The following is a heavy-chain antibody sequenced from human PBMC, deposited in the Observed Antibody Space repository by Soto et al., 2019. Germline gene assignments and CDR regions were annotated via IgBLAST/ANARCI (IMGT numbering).Heavy chain of an antibody. CDR2: IWYDGSNK. J-gene: IGHJ6*03. V-gene: IGHV3-33*01. Sequence: QVQLVESGGGVVQPGRSLRLSCAASGFTLSSYGMHWVRQAPGKGLEWVAVIWYDGSNKYYADSVKGRFTISRDNSKNTLYLQMNSLRAEDTAVYYCARDRGDYVLYYYYYMDVWGKGTTVTVSS. CDR3: ARDRGDYVLYYYYYMDV. D-gene: IGHD4-17*01. CDR1: GFTLSSYG.